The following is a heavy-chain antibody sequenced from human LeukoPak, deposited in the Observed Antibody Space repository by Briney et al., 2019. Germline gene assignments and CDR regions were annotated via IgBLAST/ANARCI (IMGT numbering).Heavy chain of an antibody. Sequence: GRSLRLSCAASGFTFSSYGMHWVRQAPGKGLEWVAVIWYDGSNKYYADSVKGRLTIPRGNSKNTLYLQMNSLRAEDTAVYYCAKGPFPDAFDIWGQGTIVTVSS. CDR1: GFTFSSYG. V-gene: IGHV3-33*06. J-gene: IGHJ3*02. CDR2: IWYDGSNK. CDR3: AKGPFPDAFDI. D-gene: IGHD2/OR15-2a*01.